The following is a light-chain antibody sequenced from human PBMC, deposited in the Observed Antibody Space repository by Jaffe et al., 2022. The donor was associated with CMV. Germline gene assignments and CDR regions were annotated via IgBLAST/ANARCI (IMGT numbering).Light chain of an antibody. CDR1: SGSIASNY. J-gene: IGLJ2*01. Sequence: NFMLTQPLSVSESPGKTVTISCTRSSGSIASNYVQWYQQRPGSAPTTVIYEDNQRPSGVPDRFSGSIDSSSNSASLTISGLKTEDEADYYCQSYDSSSLVFGGGTKLTVL. V-gene: IGLV6-57*04. CDR2: EDN. CDR3: QSYDSSSLV.